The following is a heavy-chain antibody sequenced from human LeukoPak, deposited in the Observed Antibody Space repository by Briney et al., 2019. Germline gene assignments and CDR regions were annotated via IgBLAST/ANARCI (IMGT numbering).Heavy chain of an antibody. J-gene: IGHJ3*02. CDR3: AREGYSSGWRNDAFDI. CDR2: INSEGSSR. CDR1: GFTFSSYW. D-gene: IGHD6-19*01. Sequence: GGSLRLSCAASGFTFSSYWMHWVRQAPGKGLVWVSRINSEGSSRNYADSVKGRFTISRDNAKNTLYLQMSSPRVEDTAVYYCAREGYSSGWRNDAFDIWGQGTLVTVSS. V-gene: IGHV3-74*01.